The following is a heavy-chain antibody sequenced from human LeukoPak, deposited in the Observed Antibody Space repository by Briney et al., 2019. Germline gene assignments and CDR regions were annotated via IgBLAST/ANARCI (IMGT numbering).Heavy chain of an antibody. Sequence: SETLSLTCSVSGGSISTYYWSWIRQPAGKGLEWIGRIYPSGSTNYNPSLKSRVTMSVDTSKNQFSLKLSSVTAADTAVYYCAGYSGYDYHFDYWGQGTLVTVSS. CDR3: AGYSGYDYHFDY. V-gene: IGHV4-4*07. J-gene: IGHJ4*02. D-gene: IGHD5-12*01. CDR1: GGSISTYY. CDR2: IYPSGST.